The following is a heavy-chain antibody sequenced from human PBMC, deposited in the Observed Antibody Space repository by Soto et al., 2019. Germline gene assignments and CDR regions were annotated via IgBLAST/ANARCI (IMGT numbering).Heavy chain of an antibody. V-gene: IGHV1-18*01. CDR3: AGDPEYYDISGYCDY. CDR1: GYTFTSYG. J-gene: IGHJ4*02. D-gene: IGHD3-22*01. Sequence: QVQLVQSGAEVKKPGASVKVSCKASGYTFTSYGISWVRQAPGQGLEWMGWISAYNGNTNYAQKLQGRVTMTTDTSRSTAYMDLRSLRSDATAGYYCAGDPEYYDISGYCDYWGMGTLVTVSS. CDR2: ISAYNGNT.